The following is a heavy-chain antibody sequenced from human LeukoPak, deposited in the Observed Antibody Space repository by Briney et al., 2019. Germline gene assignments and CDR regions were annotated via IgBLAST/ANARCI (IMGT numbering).Heavy chain of an antibody. CDR3: AKDGAWLRFDD. CDR1: GFTFSSYG. Sequence: GGSLRLSCAASGFTFSSYGMSWVRQAPGKGLELVSAISGSGGSTYYADSVKGRFTISRDNSKNTLYLQMNSLRAEDTAVYYCAKDGAWLRFDDWGQGILVTVSS. D-gene: IGHD5-12*01. V-gene: IGHV3-23*01. J-gene: IGHJ4*02. CDR2: ISGSGGST.